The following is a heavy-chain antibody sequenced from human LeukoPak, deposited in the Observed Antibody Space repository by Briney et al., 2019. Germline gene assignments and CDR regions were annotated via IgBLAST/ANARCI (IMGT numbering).Heavy chain of an antibody. Sequence: GGSLRLSCAASRFTFSSYSMNWVRQAPGKGLEWVSSISSSSSYIYYADSVKGRFTISRDNAKNSLYLQMNSLRAEDTAVYYCAIPVIVTKRNYYYGMDVWGKGTTVTVSS. CDR1: RFTFSSYS. CDR2: ISSSSSYI. J-gene: IGHJ6*04. V-gene: IGHV3-21*01. D-gene: IGHD2-15*01. CDR3: AIPVIVTKRNYYYGMDV.